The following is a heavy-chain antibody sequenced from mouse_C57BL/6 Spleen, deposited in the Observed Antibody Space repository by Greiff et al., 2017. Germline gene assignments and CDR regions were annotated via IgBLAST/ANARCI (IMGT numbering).Heavy chain of an antibody. J-gene: IGHJ1*03. Sequence: QVQLKQSGAELAKPGASVKLSCKASGYTFTSYWMHWVKQRPGQGLEWIGNINPSNGGTNYNEKFKSKATLTVDKSSSTAYMQLSSLTSEDSAVYYCARSYYGNYGGYFDVWGTGTTVTVSS. CDR1: GYTFTSYW. V-gene: IGHV1-53*01. D-gene: IGHD2-1*01. CDR3: ARSYYGNYGGYFDV. CDR2: INPSNGGT.